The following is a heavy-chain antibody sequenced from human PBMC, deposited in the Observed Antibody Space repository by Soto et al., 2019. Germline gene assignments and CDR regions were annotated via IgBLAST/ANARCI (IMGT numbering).Heavy chain of an antibody. CDR1: GFTFSSYA. V-gene: IGHV3-30-3*01. J-gene: IGHJ6*02. D-gene: IGHD5-18*01. Sequence: QVQLVESGGGVVQPGRSLRLSCAASGFTFSSYAMHWVRQAPGKGLEWVAVISYDGSNKYYADSVKGRFTISRDNSKNTLYLQMNSLRAEDTAVYYCARGLGYSYGYYYYCMDVWGQGTTVTVSS. CDR2: ISYDGSNK. CDR3: ARGLGYSYGYYYYCMDV.